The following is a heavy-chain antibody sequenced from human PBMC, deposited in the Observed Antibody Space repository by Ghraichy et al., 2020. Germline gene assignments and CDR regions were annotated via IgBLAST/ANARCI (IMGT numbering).Heavy chain of an antibody. Sequence: SQTLSLTCAVYGGSFSGYYWSWIRQPPGKGLEWIGEINHSGSTNYNPSLKSRVTISVDTSKNQLSLKLSSVTAADTAVYYCARENYDYGDYGNYYYGMDVWGQGTTVTVSS. J-gene: IGHJ6*02. D-gene: IGHD4-17*01. CDR3: ARENYDYGDYGNYYYGMDV. V-gene: IGHV4-34*01. CDR1: GGSFSGYY. CDR2: INHSGST.